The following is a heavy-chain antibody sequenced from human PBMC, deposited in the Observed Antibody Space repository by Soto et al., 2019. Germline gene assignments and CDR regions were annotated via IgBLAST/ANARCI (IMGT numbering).Heavy chain of an antibody. V-gene: IGHV4-39*01. CDR2: IYYSGST. CDR1: GGSFSSYY. J-gene: IGHJ5*02. Sequence: SETLSLTCAVYGGSFSSYYWGWIRQPPGKGLEWIGSIYYSGSTYYNPSLKSRVTISVDTSKNQFSLKLSSVTAADTAVYYCARHGNWFDPWGQGTLVTVSS. CDR3: ARHGNWFDP.